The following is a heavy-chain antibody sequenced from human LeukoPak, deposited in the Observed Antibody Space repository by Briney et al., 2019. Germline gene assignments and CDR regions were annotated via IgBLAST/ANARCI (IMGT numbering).Heavy chain of an antibody. CDR3: ARDFAYGSGSTRFDY. D-gene: IGHD3-10*01. CDR2: INPSGGST. J-gene: IGHJ4*02. V-gene: IGHV1-46*01. Sequence: ASVKVSCKASGYTFTSYYMHWVRQAPGQGLEWMGIINPSGGSTNYAQKFQGRVTMTRDTSTSTVYMELSSLRSEDTAVYYCARDFAYGSGSTRFDYWGQGTLVTVSS. CDR1: GYTFTSYY.